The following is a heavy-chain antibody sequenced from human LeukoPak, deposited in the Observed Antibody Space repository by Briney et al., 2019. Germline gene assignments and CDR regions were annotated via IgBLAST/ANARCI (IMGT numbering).Heavy chain of an antibody. V-gene: IGHV4-39*07. CDR3: ARDPERYSGSYYPYDAFDI. CDR2: IYYSGST. D-gene: IGHD1-26*01. CDR1: GVSFSGYY. J-gene: IGHJ3*02. Sequence: PSETLSLTCAASGVSFSGYYWGWIRQPPGKGLEWIGSIYYSGSTYYNPSLKSRVTISVDTSKNQFSLKLSSVTAADTAVYYCARDPERYSGSYYPYDAFDIWGQGTMVTVSS.